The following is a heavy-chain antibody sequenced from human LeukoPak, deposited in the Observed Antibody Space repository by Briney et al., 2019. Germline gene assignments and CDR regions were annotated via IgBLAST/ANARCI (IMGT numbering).Heavy chain of an antibody. CDR3: AKCDSSTSCYYYFDY. Sequence: GGSLRLSCAASGFTFSSYAMSWVRQAPGKGLEWVSAISGSGGSTYYADSVKGRFTISRDNSKNTLYLQMNSLRAEDTAVYYCAKCDSSTSCYYYFDYWGQGTLVTVSS. CDR2: ISGSGGST. CDR1: GFTFSSYA. V-gene: IGHV3-23*01. D-gene: IGHD2-2*01. J-gene: IGHJ4*02.